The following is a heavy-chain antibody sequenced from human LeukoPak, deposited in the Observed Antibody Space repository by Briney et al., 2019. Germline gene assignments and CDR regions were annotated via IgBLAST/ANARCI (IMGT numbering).Heavy chain of an antibody. CDR1: GFTCSNYC. Sequence: GGSLKLSCAAPGFTCSNYCRRWLRQAPRKELDWVANIKQDGSEKYYVDSVKGRFTISRDNAKNSLYLQMTSLRAEDTAVYYCATSSRGKFDYWGQGTLVTVSS. CDR3: ATSSRGKFDY. CDR2: IKQDGSEK. D-gene: IGHD6-13*01. J-gene: IGHJ4*02. V-gene: IGHV3-7*05.